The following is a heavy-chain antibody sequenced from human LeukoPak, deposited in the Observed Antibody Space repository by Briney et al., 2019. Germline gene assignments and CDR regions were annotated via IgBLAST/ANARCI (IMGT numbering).Heavy chain of an antibody. CDR3: ARDRTGDDDAFDI. J-gene: IGHJ3*02. CDR1: GFTFSSYS. CDR2: ISSSSTI. Sequence: SGGSLRLSCAASGFTFSSYSMNWVRQAPGKGLEWVSYISSSSTIYYADSVKGRFTISRDNAKNSLYLQMNSLRAEDTAVYYCARDRTGDDDAFDIWGQGTMVTVSS. D-gene: IGHD7-27*01. V-gene: IGHV3-48*04.